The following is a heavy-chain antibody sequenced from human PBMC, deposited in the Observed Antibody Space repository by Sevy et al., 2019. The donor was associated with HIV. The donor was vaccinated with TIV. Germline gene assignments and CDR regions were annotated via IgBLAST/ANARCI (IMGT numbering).Heavy chain of an antibody. V-gene: IGHV3-30*02. Sequence: GGSLRLSCAASGFTFSSYGMHWVRQAPGKGLEWVAFIRYDGSNKYYADSVKGRFTISRDNSKNTLYLQMNSLRAEDTAVYYCAKDPVDIVVTIYFDYWGQGTLVTVSS. CDR3: AKDPVDIVVTIYFDY. J-gene: IGHJ4*02. CDR1: GFTFSSYG. D-gene: IGHD5-12*01. CDR2: IRYDGSNK.